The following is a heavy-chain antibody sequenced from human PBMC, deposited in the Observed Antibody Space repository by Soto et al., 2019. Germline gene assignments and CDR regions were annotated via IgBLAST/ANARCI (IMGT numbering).Heavy chain of an antibody. V-gene: IGHV3-23*01. J-gene: IGHJ4*02. CDR2: VLAGGTTT. D-gene: IGHD3-10*01. CDR1: GFTFANYA. Sequence: EVPLLESGGDLVQPGGSLRLSCAASGFTFANYAMTWVRQAPGKGLEWVSSVLAGGTTTFYADSVKGRFTISRDNSKNTLYLQMNSLRAEDTAVYYCAWVRGVIENYWGQGTLVTVSS. CDR3: AWVRGVIENY.